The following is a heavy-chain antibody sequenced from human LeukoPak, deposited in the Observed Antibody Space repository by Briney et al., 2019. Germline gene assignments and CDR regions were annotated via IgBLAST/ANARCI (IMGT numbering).Heavy chain of an antibody. Sequence: SETLSLTCTVSGGSISSYYWSWIRQPPGKGLEWIGYIYSSGNTNYNPSPKSRVTISVDTSKNQFSLNLTSVTAADTAVYYCARDVPWLDPWGQGTLVTVSS. D-gene: IGHD2-2*01. J-gene: IGHJ5*02. V-gene: IGHV4-59*01. CDR2: IYSSGNT. CDR1: GGSISSYY. CDR3: ARDVPWLDP.